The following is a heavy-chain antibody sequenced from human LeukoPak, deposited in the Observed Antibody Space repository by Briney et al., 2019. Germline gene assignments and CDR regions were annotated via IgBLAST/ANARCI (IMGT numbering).Heavy chain of an antibody. CDR3: VRVAAFDI. CDR2: INSDESST. J-gene: IGHJ3*02. CDR1: GFTFSSYW. V-gene: IGHV3-74*01. Sequence: PGDSLTLFCAASGFTFSSYWMHWVRQAPGKGLVWVSCINSDESSTSYADSVKGRFTISRDNAKNTLYLQMNSLRAEDTAVYYCVRVAAFDIWGQGTMVTVSS.